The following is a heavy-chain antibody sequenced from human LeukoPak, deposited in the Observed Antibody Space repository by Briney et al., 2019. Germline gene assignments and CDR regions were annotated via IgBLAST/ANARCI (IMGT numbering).Heavy chain of an antibody. V-gene: IGHV3-64*01. J-gene: IGHJ4*02. Sequence: PGGSLRLSCAASRLTFSSYAMHWVRQAPGKGLEYVSAISSNGGSTYYANSVKGRFTISRDNSKNTLYLQMGSLRAEDMAVYYCARGLVAGSSLFAFDYWGQGTLVTVSS. D-gene: IGHD6-19*01. CDR2: ISSNGGST. CDR3: ARGLVAGSSLFAFDY. CDR1: RLTFSSYA.